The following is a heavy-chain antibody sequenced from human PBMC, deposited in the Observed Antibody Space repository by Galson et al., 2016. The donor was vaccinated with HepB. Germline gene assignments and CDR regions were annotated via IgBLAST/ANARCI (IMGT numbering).Heavy chain of an antibody. CDR1: GYTFTSYP. V-gene: IGHV1-3*01. CDR3: AREDFDCSGGSCYPGWSHYYYYGMDV. Sequence: ASGYTFTSYPIHWLRQAPGQGFEWMGWINAGNGDTKYSQRFQGRVSITRDTSASTAYMELFSLRSEDRAVYYCAREDFDCSGGSCYPGWSHYYYYGMDVWGQGTTVTVSS. J-gene: IGHJ6*02. CDR2: INAGNGDT. D-gene: IGHD2-15*01.